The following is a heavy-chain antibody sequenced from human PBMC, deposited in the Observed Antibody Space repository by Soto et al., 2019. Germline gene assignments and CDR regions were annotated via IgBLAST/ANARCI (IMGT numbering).Heavy chain of an antibody. V-gene: IGHV3-15*01. D-gene: IGHD3-10*01. Sequence: EWFGRIKSKTDGGTTDYAAPVKGRFTISRDDSKNTLYLQMNSLKTEDTAVYYCTYTVLLFEYKTAYVFVLHSQH. CDR2: IKSKTDGGTT. J-gene: IGHJ1*01. CDR3: TYTVLLFEYKTAYVFVLHSQH.